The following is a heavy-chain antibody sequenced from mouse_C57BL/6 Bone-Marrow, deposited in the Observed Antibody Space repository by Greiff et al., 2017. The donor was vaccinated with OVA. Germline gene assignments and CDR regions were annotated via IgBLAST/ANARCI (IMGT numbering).Heavy chain of an antibody. D-gene: IGHD2-4*01. CDR2: IYPGDGDT. CDR1: GYAFSSSW. Sequence: QVQLLQSGPELVKPGASVKISCKASGYAFSSSWMNWVKQRPGKGLEWIGRIYPGDGDTNYNGKFKGKATLTADKSSSTAYMQLSSLTSEDSAVYYCARAGLRPWFAYWGQGTLVTVSA. CDR3: ARAGLRPWFAY. J-gene: IGHJ3*01. V-gene: IGHV1-82*01.